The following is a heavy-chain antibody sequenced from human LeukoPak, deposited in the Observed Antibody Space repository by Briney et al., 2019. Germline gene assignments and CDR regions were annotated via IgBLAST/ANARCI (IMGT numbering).Heavy chain of an antibody. J-gene: IGHJ5*02. V-gene: IGHV3-23*01. CDR2: ISGSGGST. CDR1: GFTFSSYA. D-gene: IGHD2-15*01. CDR3: AKPSLVVVVATTPADH. Sequence: GGSLRLSCAASGFTFSSYAMSWVRQAPGKGLEWVSAISGSGGSTYYADSVKGRFTISRDNSKNTLYLQMNSLRAEDTAVYYCAKPSLVVVVATTPADHWGQGTLVTVSS.